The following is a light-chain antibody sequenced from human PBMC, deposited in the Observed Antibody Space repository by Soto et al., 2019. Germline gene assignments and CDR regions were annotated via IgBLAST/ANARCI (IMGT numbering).Light chain of an antibody. CDR1: RSVSSN. J-gene: IGKJ2*01. V-gene: IGKV3-15*01. CDR3: QQYNYWPPYN. CDR2: GAS. Sequence: EIVMTQSPATLSVSPGERATLSCRASRSVSSNLAWYQQKPAQAPRLRVYGASTKATGIPGRFSGSGSGTEFTLTISSLQSEDFAVYYCQQYNYWPPYNFCQGTKLEIK.